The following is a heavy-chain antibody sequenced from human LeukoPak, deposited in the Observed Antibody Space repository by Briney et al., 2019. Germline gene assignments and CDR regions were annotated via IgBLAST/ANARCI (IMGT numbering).Heavy chain of an antibody. V-gene: IGHV4-4*07. D-gene: IGHD3-3*01. CDR3: ARENVLRFLEWLSYFDY. CDR2: IYTSGST. Sequence: SETLSLTCTVSGGSISSYYWSWIRQPAGKGLEWIGRIYTSGSTNYNPSLKSRVTMSVDTSKSQFSLKLSSVTAADTAVYYCARENVLRFLEWLSYFDYWAREPWSPSPQ. CDR1: GGSISSYY. J-gene: IGHJ4*02.